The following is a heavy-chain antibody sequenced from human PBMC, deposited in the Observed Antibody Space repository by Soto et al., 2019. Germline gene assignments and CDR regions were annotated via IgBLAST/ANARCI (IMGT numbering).Heavy chain of an antibody. D-gene: IGHD3-3*01. CDR3: ARQLFGSWYYFDY. CDR1: GDSISNYY. CDR2: IYSSGTT. Sequence: SETLSLTCAVSGDSISNYYWSWIRQPPEKGLEWIGYIYSSGTTNYNPSLKSRVTISVDTSKNQFSLNLSSVTAADTAVYYCARQLFGSWYYFDYWGQGTLVTVSS. J-gene: IGHJ4*02. V-gene: IGHV4-59*01.